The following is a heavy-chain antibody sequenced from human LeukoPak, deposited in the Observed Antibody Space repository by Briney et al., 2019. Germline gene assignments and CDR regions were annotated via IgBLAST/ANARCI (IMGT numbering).Heavy chain of an antibody. J-gene: IGHJ3*02. Sequence: GGSLRLSCAASGFTVSSNYMYWVRQAPGKGLEWVSVIYSGGSTYSADSVKGRFTISRDDSKNTLYLQMNSLRAEDTAVYYRAAPSGTREAFDIGGQGTMVTVSS. CDR2: IYSGGST. D-gene: IGHD1-1*01. CDR3: AAPSGTREAFDI. CDR1: GFTVSSNY. V-gene: IGHV3-66*01.